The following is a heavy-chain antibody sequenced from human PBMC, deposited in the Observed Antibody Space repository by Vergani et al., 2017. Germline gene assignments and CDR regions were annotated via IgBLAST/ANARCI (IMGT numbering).Heavy chain of an antibody. J-gene: IGHJ5*02. D-gene: IGHD4-23*01. CDR2: IIPIFGTA. CDR1: GGTFSSYA. CDR3: ATDYGGNGWFDP. Sequence: QVQLVQSGAEVKKPGASVKVSCKASGGTFSSYAISWVRQAPGQGLEWMGGIIPIFGTANYAQKFQGRVMITADESTSTAYMALSSLRSEDTAVYYCATDYGGNGWFDPWGQGTLVTVSS. V-gene: IGHV1-69*12.